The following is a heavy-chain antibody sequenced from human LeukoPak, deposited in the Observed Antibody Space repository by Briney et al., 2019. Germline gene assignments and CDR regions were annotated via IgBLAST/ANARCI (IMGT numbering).Heavy chain of an antibody. J-gene: IGHJ5*02. V-gene: IGHV4-30-2*01. CDR2: IYHSGST. CDR3: ARRIGARRGWFDP. CDR1: VGSISRGGYY. Sequence: SQTLSLTCNVSVGSISRGGYYWSWIRQPPGKGVEWIGYIYHSGSTYYNPSLKSRVTISVDKSKNQFSLNLSSVTAADTAVYYCARRIGARRGWFDPWGQGTLVTVSS. D-gene: IGHD2/OR15-2a*01.